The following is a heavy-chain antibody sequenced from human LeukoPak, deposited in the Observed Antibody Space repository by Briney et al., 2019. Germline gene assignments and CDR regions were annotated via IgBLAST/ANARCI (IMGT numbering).Heavy chain of an antibody. V-gene: IGHV1-18*01. CDR1: GYTFTSYG. J-gene: IGHJ3*02. CDR2: ISAYNGNT. D-gene: IGHD2-2*01. Sequence: ASVTVSCKASGYTFTSYGISWVRQAPGQGLEWMGWISAYNGNTNYAQKLQGRVTMTTDTSTSTAYMELRSLRSDDTAVYYCARRGFCSSTSCPLYAFDIWGQGTMVTVSS. CDR3: ARRGFCSSTSCPLYAFDI.